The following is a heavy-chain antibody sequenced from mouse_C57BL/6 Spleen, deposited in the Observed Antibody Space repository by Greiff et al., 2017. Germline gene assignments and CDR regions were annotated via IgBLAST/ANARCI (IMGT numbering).Heavy chain of an antibody. CDR3: AGYAMDY. CDR1: GYTFTSYW. J-gene: IGHJ4*01. CDR2: SNPSTGGT. V-gene: IGHV1-42*01. Sequence: VQLQQPGAELVKPGASVKVSCKASGYTFTSYWLHWVKQSPEKSLEWIGESNPSTGGTTYNQKFKAKATLTVDKSSSTAYMQLKSLTSEDSAVYYCAGYAMDYWGQGTSVTVSS.